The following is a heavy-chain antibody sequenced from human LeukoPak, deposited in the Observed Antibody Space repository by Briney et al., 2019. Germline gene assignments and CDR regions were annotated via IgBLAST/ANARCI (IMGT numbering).Heavy chain of an antibody. J-gene: IGHJ4*02. Sequence: GGSLRLSCAASGFTFSSYSMNWVRQAPGKGLEWVSYISSSSSTIYYADSVKGRFTISRDNSKNTLYLQVNSLRAEDTALYYCARTVTTGLYSFDYWGQGTLVTVSS. D-gene: IGHD4-17*01. CDR2: ISSSSSTI. CDR3: ARTVTTGLYSFDY. V-gene: IGHV3-48*01. CDR1: GFTFSSYS.